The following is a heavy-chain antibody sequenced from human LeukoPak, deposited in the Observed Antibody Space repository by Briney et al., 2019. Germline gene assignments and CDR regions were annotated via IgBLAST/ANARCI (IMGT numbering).Heavy chain of an antibody. J-gene: IGHJ4*02. V-gene: IGHV4-61*01. D-gene: IGHD5-24*01. CDR3: ARGGPRRDGYNGDY. Sequence: SEALSLTCTVSGGSVSSGSNYWSWIRQPPGKGLEWIGYVHSSGSTDYNPSLKSRVTMSVDTSKDQFSLKLSSVTAADTAIYYCARGGPRRDGYNGDYWGQGTLVTVSS. CDR1: GGSVSSGSNY. CDR2: VHSSGST.